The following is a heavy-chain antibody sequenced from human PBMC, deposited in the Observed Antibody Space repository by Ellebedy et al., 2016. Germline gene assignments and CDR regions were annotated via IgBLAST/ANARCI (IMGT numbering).Heavy chain of an antibody. CDR2: ISGSGGST. CDR3: ARDAHVDAIFGVVSAKPYYYYYYMDV. J-gene: IGHJ6*03. V-gene: IGHV3-23*01. D-gene: IGHD3-3*01. CDR1: GFTFSSYA. Sequence: GESLKISCAASGFTFSSYAMSWVRQAPGKGLEWVSAISGSGGSTYYADSVKGRFTISRDNAKNSLYLQMNSLRAEDTAVYYCARDAHVDAIFGVVSAKPYYYYYYMDVWGKGTTVTVSS.